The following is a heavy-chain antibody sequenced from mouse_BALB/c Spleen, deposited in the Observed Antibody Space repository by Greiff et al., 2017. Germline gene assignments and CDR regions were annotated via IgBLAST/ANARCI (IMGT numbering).Heavy chain of an antibody. CDR3: ASGWYFDY. D-gene: IGHD1-1*02. Sequence: ESGPGLVKPSQSLSLTCSVTGYSITSGYYWNWIRQFPGNKLEWMGYISYDGSNNYNPSLKNRISITRDTSKNQFFLKLNSVTTEDTATYYCASGWYFDYWGQGTTLTVSS. V-gene: IGHV3-6*02. CDR1: GYSITSGYY. CDR2: ISYDGSN. J-gene: IGHJ2*01.